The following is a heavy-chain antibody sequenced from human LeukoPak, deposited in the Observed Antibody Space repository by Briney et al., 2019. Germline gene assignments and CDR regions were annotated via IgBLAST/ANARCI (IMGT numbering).Heavy chain of an antibody. CDR1: GGSISSYY. D-gene: IGHD2-2*01. J-gene: IGHJ5*02. V-gene: IGHV4-59*01. CDR3: ARALVSPNWFDP. CDR2: IYYSGST. Sequence: KTSETLSLTCTVSGGSISSYYWSWIRQPPGKGLEWIGCIYYSGSTNYNPSLKSRVTISVDTSKNQFSLKLSSVTAADTAVYYCARALVSPNWFDPWGQGTLVTVSS.